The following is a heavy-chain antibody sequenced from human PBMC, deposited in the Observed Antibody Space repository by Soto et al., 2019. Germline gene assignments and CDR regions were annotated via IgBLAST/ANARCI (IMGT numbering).Heavy chain of an antibody. V-gene: IGHV3-30*18. CDR2: ISYDGDNK. D-gene: IGHD5-18*01. CDR3: VKGDLDTAVVNSPGAFDF. Sequence: GGSLRLSCEASGFMFNDYGMHWVRQAPGNGLDWVAVISYDGDNKYYAQSVKGRFTISRDNSKNTLFLHMDSLRREDTAVYHCVKGDLDTAVVNSPGAFDFCGQGTMVTVSS. J-gene: IGHJ3*01. CDR1: GFMFNDYG.